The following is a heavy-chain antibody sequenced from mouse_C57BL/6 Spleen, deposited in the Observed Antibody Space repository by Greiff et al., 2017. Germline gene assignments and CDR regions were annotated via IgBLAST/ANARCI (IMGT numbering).Heavy chain of an antibody. CDR1: GYTFTDYY. Sequence: EVQLQESGPVLVKPGASVKMSCKASGYTFTDYYMNWVKQSHGKSLEWIGVINPYNGGTSYNQKFKGKATLTVDKSSSTAYMELNSLTSEYSAVYYGARGIYYDYDDWYFDVWGTGTTVTVSS. CDR3: ARGIYYDYDDWYFDV. CDR2: INPYNGGT. V-gene: IGHV1-19*01. D-gene: IGHD2-4*01. J-gene: IGHJ1*03.